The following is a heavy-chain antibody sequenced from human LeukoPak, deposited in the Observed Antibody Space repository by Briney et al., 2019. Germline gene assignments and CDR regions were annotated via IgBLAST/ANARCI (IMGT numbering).Heavy chain of an antibody. D-gene: IGHD6-19*01. V-gene: IGHV3-64*04. J-gene: IGHJ4*02. Sequence: GGSLRLSCSASGLTFSNYAMHWVRQAPGKGLEYVSGISGNGASTYYADSVKGRFTISRDNSKNTLYLQMNSLRAEDTAVYYCAKDVAVAEYYFDYWGQGTLVIVSS. CDR3: AKDVAVAEYYFDY. CDR1: GLTFSNYA. CDR2: ISGNGAST.